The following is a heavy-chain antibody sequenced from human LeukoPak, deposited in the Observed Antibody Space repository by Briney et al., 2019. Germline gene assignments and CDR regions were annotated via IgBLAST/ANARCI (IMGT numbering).Heavy chain of an antibody. J-gene: IGHJ4*02. CDR2: ISGSGGST. CDR3: AKDVGFGGFRTISSWYDY. CDR1: GFTFSSYP. V-gene: IGHV3-23*01. D-gene: IGHD6-13*01. Sequence: PGGSLRLSCAASGFTFSSYPMSWVRQAPGKGLEWVSAISGSGGSTCYADSVKGRFTISRDNSKNTLYLQMNSLRAEDTAVYYCAKDVGFGGFRTISSWYDYWGQGTLVTVSS.